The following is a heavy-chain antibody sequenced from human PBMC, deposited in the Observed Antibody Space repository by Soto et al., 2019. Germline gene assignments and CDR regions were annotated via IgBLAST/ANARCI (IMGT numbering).Heavy chain of an antibody. CDR3: AKSGYGDYANYYYGMDV. CDR1: GFTFSSYA. D-gene: IGHD4-17*01. CDR2: ISGSGGST. Sequence: GSLRLSCAASGFTFSSYAMSWVRQAPGRGLEWVSAISGSGGSTYYADSVKGRFTISRDNSKNTLYLQMNSLRAEDTAVYYCAKSGYGDYANYYYGMDVWGQGTTVTVSS. J-gene: IGHJ6*02. V-gene: IGHV3-23*01.